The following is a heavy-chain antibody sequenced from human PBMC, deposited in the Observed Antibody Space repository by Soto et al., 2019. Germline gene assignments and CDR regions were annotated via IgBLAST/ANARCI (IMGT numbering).Heavy chain of an antibody. CDR2: IDPSDSYI. D-gene: IGHD6-19*01. J-gene: IGHJ4*02. CDR1: GYTSSDHC. V-gene: IGHV5-10-1*01. CDR3: ARHGAAIWLGY. Sequence: PGESLKISCKTSGYTSSDHCISLVLQVPGKGLQWMGNIDPSDSYINYNPAFRGHVTFSVDKSSSTAYLHWRSLGPSDTAIYYCARHGAAIWLGYWGQGTLVTSPQ.